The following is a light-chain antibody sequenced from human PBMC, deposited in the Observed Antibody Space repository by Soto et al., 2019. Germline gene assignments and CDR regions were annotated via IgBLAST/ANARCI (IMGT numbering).Light chain of an antibody. CDR2: DVN. Sequence: QSVLTQPPSASGSPGQSVTISCTGTKNDIGAYNYVSWHQHHPDKAPKLIIYDVNNRPSGVSKRFSGSKSGNTASLTISGLQAEDEADYYCSSFAGSSTFEVFGTGTKLTVL. CDR1: KNDIGAYNY. CDR3: SSFAGSSTFEV. J-gene: IGLJ1*01. V-gene: IGLV2-14*01.